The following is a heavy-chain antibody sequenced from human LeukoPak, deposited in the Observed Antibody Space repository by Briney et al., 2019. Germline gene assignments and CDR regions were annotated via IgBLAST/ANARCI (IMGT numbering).Heavy chain of an antibody. V-gene: IGHV1-2*02. CDR2: INPNSGGT. CDR1: GYTFTDFY. Sequence: EASVKVSCKASGYTFTDFYMNWVRQAPGQGLEWMGWINPNSGGTNYAQKSHGRATMTRNTTINTAYMELSRLSSDDTAVYDCARHAGEVTNDWYFDLWGRGTLVTVSS. D-gene: IGHD4-23*01. CDR3: ARHAGEVTNDWYFDL. J-gene: IGHJ2*01.